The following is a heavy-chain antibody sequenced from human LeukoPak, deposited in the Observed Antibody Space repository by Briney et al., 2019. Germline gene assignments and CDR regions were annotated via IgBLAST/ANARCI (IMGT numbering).Heavy chain of an antibody. V-gene: IGHV4-31*03. CDR3: ARASGVVGATKLDY. D-gene: IGHD1-26*01. CDR2: IYYSGST. J-gene: IGHJ4*02. Sequence: SQTLSLTCTVSGDSISSNGYYWSWIRQHPGKGLEWIGYIYYSGSTYYKPSLKSRVTISIDTSKNQFSLKLSSVTAADTAVYYCARASGVVGATKLDYWGQGTLVTVSS. CDR1: GDSISSNGYY.